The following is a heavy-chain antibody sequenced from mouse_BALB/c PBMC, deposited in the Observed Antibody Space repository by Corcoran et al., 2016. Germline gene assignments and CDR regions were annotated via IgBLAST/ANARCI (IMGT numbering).Heavy chain of an antibody. CDR1: GYTFPAYT. J-gene: IGHJ3*01. CDR2: INPNNGGT. D-gene: IGHD2-10*02. V-gene: IGHV1-18*01. CDR3: ARGREYGNPFAY. Sequence: EVQLQQYGPKLVKPGASMKISCKTSGYTFPAYTMHWVKQSHGKSLEWIGGINPNNGGTSYNQKFKGKATLTVDKSSSTAYMELRSLTSEDSAVYYCARGREYGNPFAYWGQGTLVTVSA.